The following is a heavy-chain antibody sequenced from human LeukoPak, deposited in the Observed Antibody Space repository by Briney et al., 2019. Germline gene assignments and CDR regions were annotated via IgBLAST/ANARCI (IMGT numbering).Heavy chain of an antibody. Sequence: GGSLRLSCAASGFTFSSYAMHWVRQAPGKGLEWVAVISYDGSNKCYADSVKGRFTISRDNSKNTLYLQMNSLRAEDTAVYYCARDGYYDFWSGHPTYYFDYWGQGTLVTVSS. CDR2: ISYDGSNK. CDR3: ARDGYYDFWSGHPTYYFDY. CDR1: GFTFSSYA. V-gene: IGHV3-30-3*01. J-gene: IGHJ4*02. D-gene: IGHD3-3*01.